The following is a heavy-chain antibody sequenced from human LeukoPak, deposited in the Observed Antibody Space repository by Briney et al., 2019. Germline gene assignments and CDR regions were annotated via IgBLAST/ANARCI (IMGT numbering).Heavy chain of an antibody. CDR2: ISGSGGST. CDR3: ARYSSGWKTGYYFDY. J-gene: IGHJ4*02. Sequence: PGGSLRLSCAASGFTFSSYAMSWVRQAPGKGLEWVSAISGSGGSTYYADSVKGRFTISRDNSKDTLYLQMNSLRAEDTAVYYCARYSSGWKTGYYFDYWGQGTLVTVPS. CDR1: GFTFSSYA. V-gene: IGHV3-23*01. D-gene: IGHD6-19*01.